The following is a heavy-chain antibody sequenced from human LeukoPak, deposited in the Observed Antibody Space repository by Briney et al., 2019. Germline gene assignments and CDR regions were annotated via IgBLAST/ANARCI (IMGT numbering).Heavy chain of an antibody. CDR1: GYSISSGYY. V-gene: IGHV4-38-2*02. CDR2: IYHSGST. CDR3: ARDIYSSGWYFSFGY. D-gene: IGHD6-19*01. J-gene: IGHJ4*02. Sequence: SETLSLTCTVSGYSISSGYYWGWIRQPPGKGLEWIGSIYHSGSTYYNPSLKSRVTISVDTSKNQFSLKLSSVTAADTAVYYCARDIYSSGWYFSFGYWGQGTLVTVSS.